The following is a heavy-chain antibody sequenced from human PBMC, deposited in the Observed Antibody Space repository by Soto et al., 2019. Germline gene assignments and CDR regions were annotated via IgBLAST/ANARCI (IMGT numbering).Heavy chain of an antibody. J-gene: IGHJ6*02. D-gene: IGHD3-10*01. CDR1: GGSXSXXX. V-gene: IGHV4-59*08. CDR2: VHHSWGS. Sequence: QVQLQESGPGLVKPSETLSLSCTVSGGSXSXXXXXXXXXPPGKGMEWIGYVHHSWGSTYNPSLQSRVAISLDTSKSQFSXXXXSXXAXDTAVYYCARQGFGALHGLVDVWGQGTTVTVSS. CDR3: ARQGFGALHGLVDV.